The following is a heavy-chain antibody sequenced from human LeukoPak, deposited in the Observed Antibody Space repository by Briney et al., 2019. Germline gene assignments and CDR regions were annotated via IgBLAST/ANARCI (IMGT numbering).Heavy chain of an antibody. D-gene: IGHD4-17*01. CDR2: IYHSGST. V-gene: IGHV4-30-2*01. CDR1: GGSISSGGYY. J-gene: IGHJ4*02. CDR3: ARRSYGDYVWYFDY. Sequence: SETLSLTCTVSGGSISSGGYYWSWIRQPPGKGLEWIGYIYHSGSTYYNPSLKSRVTISVDRSKNQFSLKLSSVTAADTAVYYCARRSYGDYVWYFDYWGQGTLVTVSS.